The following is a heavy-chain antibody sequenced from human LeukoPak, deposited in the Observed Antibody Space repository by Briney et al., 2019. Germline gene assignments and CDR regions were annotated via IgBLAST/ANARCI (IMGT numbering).Heavy chain of an antibody. V-gene: IGHV1-69*06. D-gene: IGHD6-25*01. J-gene: IGHJ3*02. CDR1: GGTFSSYA. CDR2: IIPIFGTA. CDR3: ASTIAAAVGAIDI. Sequence: SVKVSCKASGGTFSSYAISWVRQAPGQGLEWMRGIIPIFGTANYAQKFQGRVTITADKSTSTAYMELSSLRSEDTAVYYRASTIAAAVGAIDIWGQGTMVTVSS.